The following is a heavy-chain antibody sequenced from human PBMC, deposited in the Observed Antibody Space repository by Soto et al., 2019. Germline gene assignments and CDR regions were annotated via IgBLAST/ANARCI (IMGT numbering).Heavy chain of an antibody. CDR3: ARHGSGYCSTISCYGEVDY. CDR1: GGSISSYY. J-gene: IGHJ4*02. D-gene: IGHD2-2*01. V-gene: IGHV4-59*08. Sequence: ETLSLTCTVSGGSISSYYWSWIRQPPGKGLEWIGYIYNTGSTNYNPSLKSRVTISVDTSKNQFSLKLSSVTAADTAVYYCARHGSGYCSTISCYGEVDYWGQGTLVTVS. CDR2: IYNTGST.